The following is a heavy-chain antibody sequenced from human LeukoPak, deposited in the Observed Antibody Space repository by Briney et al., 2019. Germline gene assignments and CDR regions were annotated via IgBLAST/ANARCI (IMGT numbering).Heavy chain of an antibody. CDR3: ASRPTTIFAADL. V-gene: IGHV4-39*01. J-gene: IGHJ2*01. CDR2: IYYSGTT. Sequence: PSETLSLTCTVSGGSISSSSYYWGWIRQPPGKGLEWIGSIYYSGTTYYNPSLKSRISISVDTSKNQFSLKLSSVTAADTAVYYCASRPTTIFAADLWGRGTLVTVSS. CDR1: GGSISSSSYY. D-gene: IGHD3-3*01.